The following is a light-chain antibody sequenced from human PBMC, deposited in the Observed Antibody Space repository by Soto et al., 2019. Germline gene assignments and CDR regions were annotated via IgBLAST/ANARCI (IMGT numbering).Light chain of an antibody. V-gene: IGLV2-14*03. CDR3: TSYRRGPLYV. CDR2: DVN. J-gene: IGLJ1*01. Sequence: QPALTQPASVSGSPGQPITVSCTGISSDVGGSNYVSWYQQHPGKAPRLIIFDVNNRPSGVSPRFSGSKSGNTASLTISGLQAEDEAHYFCTSYRRGPLYVFGTGTKVTVL. CDR1: SSDVGGSNY.